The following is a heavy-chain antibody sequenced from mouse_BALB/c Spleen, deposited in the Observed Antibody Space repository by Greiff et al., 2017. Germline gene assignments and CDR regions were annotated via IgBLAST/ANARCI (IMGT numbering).Heavy chain of an antibody. CDR3: AREGDYDVWFAY. D-gene: IGHD2-4*01. V-gene: IGHV1-55*01. CDR2: IYPGSGST. CDR1: GYNFTSYW. J-gene: IGHJ3*01. Sequence: VQLQQPGAELVKPGTSVKLSCKASGYNFTSYWINWVKLRPGQGLEWIGDIYPGSGSTNYNEKFKSKATLTVDTSSSTAYMQLSSLASEDSALYYCAREGDYDVWFAYWGQGTLVTVSA.